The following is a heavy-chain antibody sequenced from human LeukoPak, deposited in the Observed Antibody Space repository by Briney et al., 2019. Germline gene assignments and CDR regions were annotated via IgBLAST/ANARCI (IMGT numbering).Heavy chain of an antibody. CDR2: IYTSGST. J-gene: IGHJ6*03. V-gene: IGHV4-61*02. CDR3: ARVDRRDGYNREGYYYYYYMDV. CDR1: SGSISSNSYY. Sequence: SETLSLTCTVSSGSISSNSYYWGWIRQPAGKGLEWIGRIYTSGSTNYNPSLKSRVTMSVDTSKNQFSLKLSSVTAADTAVYYCARVDRRDGYNREGYYYYYYMDVWGKGTTVTVSS. D-gene: IGHD5-24*01.